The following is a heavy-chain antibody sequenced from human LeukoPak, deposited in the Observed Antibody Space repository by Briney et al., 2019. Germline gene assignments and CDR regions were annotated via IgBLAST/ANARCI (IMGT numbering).Heavy chain of an antibody. J-gene: IGHJ4*02. CDR2: INSDGSST. V-gene: IGHV3-74*01. CDR3: AREKSTVVNLDF. D-gene: IGHD4-23*01. CDR1: GFSFTRDW. Sequence: GGSLRLSCAASGFSFTRDWMHWVRQAPGKGLVWVSRINSDGSSTSYTDSVKGRFTISRDNAKNTLYLQMNSLRAEDTAVYYCAREKSTVVNLDFWGQGTLVTVSS.